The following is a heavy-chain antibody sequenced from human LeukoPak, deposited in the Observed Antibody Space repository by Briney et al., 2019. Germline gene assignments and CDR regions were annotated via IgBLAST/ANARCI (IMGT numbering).Heavy chain of an antibody. CDR2: IDPGYSDT. CDR1: GYTFSSYW. V-gene: IGHV5-51*01. J-gene: IGHJ4*02. CDR3: ARLRGYSYGRTYFDY. Sequence: GESLKISCKVSGYTFSSYWIVWVRQMPGKGLEWMGIIDPGYSDTRYSPSFQGQVTISVDKSISTAYPQWSSLRASDTAMYYCARLRGYSYGRTYFDYWGQGTLVTVSS. D-gene: IGHD5-18*01.